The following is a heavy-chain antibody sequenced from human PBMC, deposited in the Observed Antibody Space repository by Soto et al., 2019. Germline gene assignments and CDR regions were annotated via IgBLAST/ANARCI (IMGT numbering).Heavy chain of an antibody. J-gene: IGHJ5*02. D-gene: IGHD6-19*01. V-gene: IGHV4-39*01. Sequence: QLQLQESGPGLVKPSETLSLTCTVSGGSISSSSYYWGWIRQPPGKGLEWIGSISYSGSTYYNPSPKSRVTISVDTSKNQFSLKLSSVTAADTAVYYCARHIAVARNWFDPWGQGTLVTVSS. CDR3: ARHIAVARNWFDP. CDR2: ISYSGST. CDR1: GGSISSSSYY.